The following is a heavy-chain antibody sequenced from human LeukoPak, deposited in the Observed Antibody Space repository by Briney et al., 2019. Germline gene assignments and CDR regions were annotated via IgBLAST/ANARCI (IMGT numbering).Heavy chain of an antibody. D-gene: IGHD6-13*01. CDR2: MNPNSGNT. CDR3: ARAEWGSSWYRVGDY. Sequence: ASGKVSCKASGYTFTSYDINWVRQATGHGLEWMGWMNPNSGNTGYAQKFQGRGTMTRNTSISTAYMELSSLRAEDTAVYYCARAEWGSSWYRVGDYWGQGTLVTVSS. CDR1: GYTFTSYD. J-gene: IGHJ4*02. V-gene: IGHV1-8*01.